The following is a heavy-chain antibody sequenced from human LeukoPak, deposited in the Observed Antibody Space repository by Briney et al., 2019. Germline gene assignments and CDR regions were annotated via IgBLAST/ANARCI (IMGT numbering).Heavy chain of an antibody. Sequence: GGSLRLSCAASGFTFSSYSMNWVRQAPGKGLEWVSSISSSSSYIYYADSVKGRFTVSRDNAKNTLYLQLSSLRAEDTAVYYCARGGRFGELSSSLWGQGTLVTVSS. CDR3: ARGGRFGELSSSL. CDR1: GFTFSSYS. CDR2: ISSSSSYI. J-gene: IGHJ4*02. V-gene: IGHV3-21*01. D-gene: IGHD3-10*01.